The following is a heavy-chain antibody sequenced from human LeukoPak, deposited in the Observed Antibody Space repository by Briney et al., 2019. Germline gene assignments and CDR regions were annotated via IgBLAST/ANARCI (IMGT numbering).Heavy chain of an antibody. CDR2: ISGSGGST. Sequence: PGGSLRLSCAASGFPFSSYAMSWVRQAPGKGLEWVSAISGSGGSTYYADSVKGRFTISRDNSKNTLYLQMNSLRAEDTAVYYCAKGHPVNSSSWYPIYYYYMDVWGKGTTVTVSS. V-gene: IGHV3-23*01. D-gene: IGHD6-13*01. CDR1: GFPFSSYA. J-gene: IGHJ6*03. CDR3: AKGHPVNSSSWYPIYYYYMDV.